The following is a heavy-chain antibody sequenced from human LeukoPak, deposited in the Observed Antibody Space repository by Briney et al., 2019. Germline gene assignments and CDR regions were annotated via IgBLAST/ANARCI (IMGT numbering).Heavy chain of an antibody. D-gene: IGHD3-22*01. CDR3: AKLDDSSGYEKGPFDY. V-gene: IGHV3-30*02. Sequence: GGSLRLSCAASGFTFSSYGMHWVRQAPGKGLEWVAFIRYDGSNKYYADSVKGRFTISRDNSKNTLYLQMNSLRAEDTAVYYCAKLDDSSGYEKGPFDYWGQGTLVTVSS. CDR2: IRYDGSNK. J-gene: IGHJ4*02. CDR1: GFTFSSYG.